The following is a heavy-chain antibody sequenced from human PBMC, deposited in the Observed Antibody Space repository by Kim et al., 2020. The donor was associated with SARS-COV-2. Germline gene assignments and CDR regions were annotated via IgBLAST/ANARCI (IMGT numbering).Heavy chain of an antibody. Sequence: YAQKFQGRVTMTRDTSTSTVYMELSSLRSEDTAVYYCARDGGHGDGYNSYWGQGTLVTVSS. CDR3: ARDGGHGDGYNSY. D-gene: IGHD5-12*01. V-gene: IGHV1-46*01. J-gene: IGHJ4*02.